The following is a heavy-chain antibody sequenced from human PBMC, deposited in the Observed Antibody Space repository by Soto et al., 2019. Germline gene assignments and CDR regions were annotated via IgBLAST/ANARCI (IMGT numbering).Heavy chain of an antibody. CDR2: IWYDGSNK. CDR3: AKDLYYYGSGSYYNPIDY. V-gene: IGHV3-33*06. J-gene: IGHJ4*02. CDR1: GFTFSSYG. D-gene: IGHD3-10*01. Sequence: GGSLRLSYAASGFTFSSYGMHWVRQAPGKGLEWVAVIWYDGSNKYYADSVKGRFTISRDNSKNTLYLQMNSLRAEDTAVYYCAKDLYYYGSGSYYNPIDYWGQGTLVTVSS.